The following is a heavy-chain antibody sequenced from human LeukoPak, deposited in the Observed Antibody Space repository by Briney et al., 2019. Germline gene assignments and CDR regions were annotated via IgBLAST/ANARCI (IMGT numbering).Heavy chain of an antibody. CDR1: GYSFTNYW. CDR2: IYPGDSDT. D-gene: IGHD6-19*01. Sequence: HGESLKISCKGSGYSFTNYWIGWVRQMPGKGLEWMGIIYPGDSDTRYSPSFQGQVTISADKSISTAYLQWSTLKASDTAMYYCARTGYSSGWYGGLDIWGQGTLVTVSS. J-gene: IGHJ3*02. CDR3: ARTGYSSGWYGGLDI. V-gene: IGHV5-51*01.